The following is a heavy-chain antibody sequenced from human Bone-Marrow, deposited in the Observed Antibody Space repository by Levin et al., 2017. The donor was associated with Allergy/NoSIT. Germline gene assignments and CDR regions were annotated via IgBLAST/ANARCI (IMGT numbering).Heavy chain of an antibody. J-gene: IGHJ3*02. CDR1: GYTFNKHW. D-gene: IGHD6-13*01. CDR3: ARLPPGIAGADRALEI. V-gene: IGHV5-51*01. Sequence: GGSLRLSCKGSGYTFNKHWIAWVRQKPGKGLEWMGVIYPDDSDTRYRPSFQGQVTFSADKSISTTHLQLSGLRPSDTAMYYCARLPPGIAGADRALEIWGQGTMVTVSS. CDR2: IYPDDSDT.